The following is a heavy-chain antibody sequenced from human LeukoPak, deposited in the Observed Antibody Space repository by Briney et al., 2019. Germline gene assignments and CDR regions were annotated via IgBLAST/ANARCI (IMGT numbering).Heavy chain of an antibody. J-gene: IGHJ6*02. Sequence: ASVKVPCKASGYTFTGYYMHWVRQAPGQGLEWMGWINPNSGGTNYAQKFQGRVIMTRDTSISTAYMELSRLRSDDTAVYYCARDIAAAVLLIYGMDVWGQGTTVTVSS. CDR3: ARDIAAAVLLIYGMDV. D-gene: IGHD6-13*01. CDR2: INPNSGGT. CDR1: GYTFTGYY. V-gene: IGHV1-2*02.